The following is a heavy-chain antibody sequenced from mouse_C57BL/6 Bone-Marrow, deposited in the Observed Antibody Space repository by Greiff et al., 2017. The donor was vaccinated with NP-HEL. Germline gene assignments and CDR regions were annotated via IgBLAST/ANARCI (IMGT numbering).Heavy chain of an antibody. Sequence: VQLQQSGPVLVKPGASVKMSCKASGYTFTDYYMNWVKQSHGKSLEWIGVINPYNGGTSYNQKFKGKATLTVDKSSSTAYMELNSLTSEDSAVYYCAISVGGYDFDYWGQGTTLTVSS. CDR3: AISVGGYDFDY. CDR1: GYTFTDYY. J-gene: IGHJ2*01. V-gene: IGHV1-19*01. CDR2: INPYNGGT. D-gene: IGHD3-2*02.